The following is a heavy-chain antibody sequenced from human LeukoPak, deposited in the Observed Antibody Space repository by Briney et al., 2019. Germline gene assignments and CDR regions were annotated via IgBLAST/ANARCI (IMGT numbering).Heavy chain of an antibody. D-gene: IGHD3-22*01. Sequence: SETLSLTCTVSGGSISSNYRSCIRQPAGKGLEWIGRIHSTGSTNYNPSLKSRVSISLDESKNQFSVKLTSVTAADTAVYYCAGGTNGYYYPFGYWGQGALVTVSS. J-gene: IGHJ4*02. V-gene: IGHV4-4*07. CDR1: GGSISSNY. CDR2: IHSTGST. CDR3: AGGTNGYYYPFGY.